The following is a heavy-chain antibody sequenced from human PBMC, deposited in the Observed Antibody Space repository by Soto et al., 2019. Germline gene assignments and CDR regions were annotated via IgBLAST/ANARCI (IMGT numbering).Heavy chain of an antibody. CDR2: ITSTSTFI. V-gene: IGHV3-21*01. J-gene: IGHJ5*02. CDR3: VRARSTDSRPDH. D-gene: IGHD3-22*01. CDR1: GFTFSLYT. Sequence: EVQLVESGGGLVKPGWSLRLSCAASGFTFSLYTMVWVRQAPGTGLEWVSSITSTSTFIYYSDSLRGRFTISRDNAKNSLYLHMDSLRADDTATYFCVRARSTDSRPDHLGRGTLVTVSS.